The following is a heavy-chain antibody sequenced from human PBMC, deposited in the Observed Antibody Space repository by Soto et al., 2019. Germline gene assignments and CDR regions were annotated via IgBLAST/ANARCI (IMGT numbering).Heavy chain of an antibody. D-gene: IGHD6-19*01. J-gene: IGHJ4*02. V-gene: IGHV2-5*02. CDR3: AHRRSDGWYDFDY. CDR1: GFSLSTSGVG. Sequence: QITLKESGPTLVKPTQTLTLTCTFSGFSLSTSGVGVGWIRQPPGKALEWLALIYWDDDKRYRPSLKIRLTDTNDTSKHQGVLTRPNMDPVDTAPYYCAHRRSDGWYDFDYWGQGPLVGVSS. CDR2: IYWDDDK.